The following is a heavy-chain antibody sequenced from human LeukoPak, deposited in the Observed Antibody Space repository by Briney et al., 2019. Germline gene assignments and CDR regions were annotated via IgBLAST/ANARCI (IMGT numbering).Heavy chain of an antibody. CDR2: IYYSGST. V-gene: IGHV4-59*08. Sequence: SETLSLTCTVSGGSISSYYWSWIRQPPGQGLEWIGYIYYSGSTNYNPSLKRRVTISVDTSKNQFSLKLSSVTAADTAVYYCARHKLNWFDPWGQGTLVTVSS. J-gene: IGHJ5*02. CDR3: ARHKLNWFDP. CDR1: GGSISSYY.